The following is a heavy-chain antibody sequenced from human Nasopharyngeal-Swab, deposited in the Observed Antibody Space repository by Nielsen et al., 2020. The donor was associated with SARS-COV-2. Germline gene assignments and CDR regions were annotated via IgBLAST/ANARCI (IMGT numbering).Heavy chain of an antibody. Sequence: GGSLRLSCAASGFTFDDYGMSWVRQAPGKGLEWVSGINWNGGSTGYADSVKGRFTISRDNAKNSLYLQMNSLRAEDTALYHCARDKTLGGPDAFDIWGQGTMVTVSS. CDR1: GFTFDDYG. D-gene: IGHD2-15*01. CDR2: INWNGGST. J-gene: IGHJ3*02. CDR3: ARDKTLGGPDAFDI. V-gene: IGHV3-20*01.